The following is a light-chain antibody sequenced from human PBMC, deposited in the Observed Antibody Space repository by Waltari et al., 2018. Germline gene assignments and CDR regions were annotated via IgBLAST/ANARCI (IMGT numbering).Light chain of an antibody. CDR1: QSVGSN. CDR2: GAS. V-gene: IGKV3-15*01. J-gene: IGKJ1*01. CDR3: QQYGSSPWT. Sequence: EVVLTQSPATLSVSPGERAPLSCRASQSVGSNLAWFQHKRGQAPRLLVYGASTRATNMPARFSGSGSGTEFILTISSLQSEDSAVYYCQQYGSSPWTFGQGTKVKIK.